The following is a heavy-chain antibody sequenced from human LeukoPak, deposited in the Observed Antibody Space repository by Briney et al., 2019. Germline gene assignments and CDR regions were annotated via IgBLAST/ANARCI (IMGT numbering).Heavy chain of an antibody. CDR2: IIPIFGTA. V-gene: IGHV1-69*06. CDR3: ARWKFMVTFGRYYYYMDV. D-gene: IGHD3-16*01. J-gene: IGHJ6*03. CDR1: GGTFSSYA. Sequence: ASVKVSCKASGGTFSSYAISWVRQAPGQGLEWMGGIIPIFGTANYAQKFQGRVTITADKSTSTAYMELSSLRSEDTAVYYCARWKFMVTFGRYYYYMDVWGKGTTVTVSS.